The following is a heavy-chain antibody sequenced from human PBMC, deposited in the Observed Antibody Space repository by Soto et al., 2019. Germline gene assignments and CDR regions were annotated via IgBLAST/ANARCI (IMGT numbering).Heavy chain of an antibody. D-gene: IGHD1-26*01. Sequence: QVQLQESDAGLVKASQTLSLTCTVSGGSVSSGAYYWTWIRQRPGKGLEWIGYIYYSGSTYYSPSLKSRLSISLDTSKNQFSLRLSSVTAADTAMYYCARARLLAVYAFAIWGPGTMVTVSS. V-gene: IGHV4-31*03. CDR2: IYYSGST. CDR1: GGSVSSGAYY. J-gene: IGHJ3*02. CDR3: ARARLLAVYAFAI.